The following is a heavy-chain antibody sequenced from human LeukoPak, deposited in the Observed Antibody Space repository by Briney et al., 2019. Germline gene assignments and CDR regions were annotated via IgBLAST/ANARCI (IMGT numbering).Heavy chain of an antibody. D-gene: IGHD1-14*01. Sequence: PGGSLRLSCAASGFTFSTYWMTWVRQAPGKGLEWVGNINPDGSEKDYVDSVKGRFTISRDNAKNSLDLQMNNLRAEDTAVYFCARGLYHSIYWGQGTLVTVSS. J-gene: IGHJ4*02. CDR1: GFTFSTYW. V-gene: IGHV3-7*02. CDR2: INPDGSEK. CDR3: ARGLYHSIY.